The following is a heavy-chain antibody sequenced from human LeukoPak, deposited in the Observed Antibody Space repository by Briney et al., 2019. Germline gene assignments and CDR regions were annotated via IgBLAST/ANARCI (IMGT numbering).Heavy chain of an antibody. D-gene: IGHD5-18*01. J-gene: IGHJ4*02. V-gene: IGHV3-23*01. Sequence: PGGSLRLSCAPSGFTFSSYAMTWVRQAPGKGLEWVSTMSGSGGSTYYADSVKGRFTISRDNSKNTLYLQMNSLRAEDTAVYYCSKDRLTGYSFGYSYFDYWGQGTLVTVSS. CDR1: GFTFSSYA. CDR2: MSGSGGST. CDR3: SKDRLTGYSFGYSYFDY.